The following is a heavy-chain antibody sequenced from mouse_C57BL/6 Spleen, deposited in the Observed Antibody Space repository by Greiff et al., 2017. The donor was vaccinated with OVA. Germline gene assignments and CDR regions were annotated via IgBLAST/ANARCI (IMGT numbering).Heavy chain of an antibody. CDR1: GYTFTSYG. CDR3: ARSEIYDGYYAMDY. V-gene: IGHV1-81*01. Sequence: QVQLQQSGAELARPGASVKLSCKASGYTFTSYGISWVKQRTGQGLEWIGEIFPRSGNTYYNEKFKGKATLTADKSSSTAYMELRSLTSEDSAVYVCARSEIYDGYYAMDYWGQGTSVTVSS. CDR2: IFPRSGNT. J-gene: IGHJ4*01. D-gene: IGHD2-3*01.